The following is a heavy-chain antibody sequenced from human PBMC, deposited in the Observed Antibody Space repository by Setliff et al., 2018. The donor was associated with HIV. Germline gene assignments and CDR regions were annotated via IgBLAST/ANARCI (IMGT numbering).Heavy chain of an antibody. CDR1: GGSISSGSYY. CDR2: IYYSGST. CDR3: ARPAPGSEYGDAYYFDY. Sequence: SETLSLTCTVSGGSISSGSYYWGWIRQPPGKGLAWIGSIYYSGSTYYNPSLKSRVTISVDTSKNQFSLRLTSATAADTAVYYCARPAPGSEYGDAYYFDYWGQGTLVTVSS. J-gene: IGHJ4*02. D-gene: IGHD4-17*01. V-gene: IGHV4-39*07.